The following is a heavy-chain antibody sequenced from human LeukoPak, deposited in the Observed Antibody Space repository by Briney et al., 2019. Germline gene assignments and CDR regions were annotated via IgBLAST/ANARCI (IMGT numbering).Heavy chain of an antibody. CDR2: ISYDGSNK. CDR1: GFTFSSYG. Sequence: GRSLRLSCAASGFTFSSYGMHWVRQAPGKGLEWVAVISYDGSNKYYADSVKGRFTISRDNSKNTLYLQMNSLRAEDTAVYYCASSWDVYFDYWGQGTLVTVSS. V-gene: IGHV3-30*03. CDR3: ASSWDVYFDY. D-gene: IGHD6-13*01. J-gene: IGHJ4*02.